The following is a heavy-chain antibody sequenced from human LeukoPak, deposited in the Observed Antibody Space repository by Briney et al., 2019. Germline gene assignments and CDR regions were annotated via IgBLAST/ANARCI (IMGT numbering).Heavy chain of an antibody. CDR2: IYYSGST. CDR3: ARARYYDFWSGYYYNWFDP. V-gene: IGHV4-59*01. CDR1: GGSISSYY. J-gene: IGHJ5*02. Sequence: PSETLSLTCTVSGGSISSYYWSWIRQPPGKGLEGIGYIYYSGSTNYNPSLKSRVTISVDTSKNQFSLKLSSVTAADTAVYYCARARYYDFWSGYYYNWFDPWGQGTLVTVSS. D-gene: IGHD3-3*01.